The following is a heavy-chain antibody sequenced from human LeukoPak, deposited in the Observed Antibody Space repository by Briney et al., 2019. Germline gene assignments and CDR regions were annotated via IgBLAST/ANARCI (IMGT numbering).Heavy chain of an antibody. V-gene: IGHV4-59*08. CDR3: ARRPYSSSWYFDY. Sequence: PSETLSLTCTVSGGSISSYYWSWVRQPPGKGLEWIGYIYYSGSANYNPSLKSRVTISVDTSKNQFALKLNSVTAADTAVYYCARRPYSSSWYFDYWGQGTLVTVSS. D-gene: IGHD6-13*01. J-gene: IGHJ4*02. CDR2: IYYSGSA. CDR1: GGSISSYY.